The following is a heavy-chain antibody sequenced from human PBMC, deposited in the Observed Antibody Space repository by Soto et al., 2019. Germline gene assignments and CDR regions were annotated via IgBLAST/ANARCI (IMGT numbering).Heavy chain of an antibody. CDR3: GTGPYYSYYGMDV. V-gene: IGHV1-69*13. Sequence: SVKVSCKASGGTFSSYAISWVRQAPGQGLEWMGGIIPIFGTANYAQKFQGRVTITADESTSTAYMELSSLRSEDTAVYYCGTGPYYSYYGMDVWGKGTTVTVSS. CDR2: IIPIFGTA. CDR1: GGTFSSYA. J-gene: IGHJ6*04.